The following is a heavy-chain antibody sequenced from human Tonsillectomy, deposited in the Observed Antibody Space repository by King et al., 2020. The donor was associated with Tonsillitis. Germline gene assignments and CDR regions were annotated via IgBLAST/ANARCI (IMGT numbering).Heavy chain of an antibody. J-gene: IGHJ3*02. CDR2: IYHSRCT. V-gene: IGHV4-30-4*01. CDR3: ARLHYYDSSGYGPYAFDI. CDR1: GGSISSGDYY. D-gene: IGHD3-22*01. Sequence: QLQESGPGLVKPLQTPSLTCTVSGGSISSGDYYWSLMLQPPGTGLECMGFIYHSRCTYYKSSLKSRVNIPVDTSQNQFSLKLSSVTAADTAVYYCARLHYYDSSGYGPYAFDIWGQGTMVTVSS.